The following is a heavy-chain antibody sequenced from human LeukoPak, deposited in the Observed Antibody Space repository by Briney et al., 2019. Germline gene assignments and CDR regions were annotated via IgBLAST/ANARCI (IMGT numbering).Heavy chain of an antibody. Sequence: GGSLRLSCAASGFTFSSYAMSWVRQAPGKGLEWVSAISGSGGSTYYADSVKGRFTISRDNSKNTLYLQMNSLRAEDTAVYYCAISGWPEYFQHWGQGTLVTVSS. D-gene: IGHD6-19*01. CDR2: ISGSGGST. CDR3: AISGWPEYFQH. J-gene: IGHJ1*01. V-gene: IGHV3-23*01. CDR1: GFTFSSYA.